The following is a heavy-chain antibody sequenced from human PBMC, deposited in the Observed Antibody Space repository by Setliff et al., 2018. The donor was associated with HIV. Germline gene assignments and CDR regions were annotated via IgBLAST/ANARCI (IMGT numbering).Heavy chain of an antibody. D-gene: IGHD2-2*01. J-gene: IGHJ4*02. CDR1: GYTFTAYY. CDR3: ARDEYAFDF. CDR2: INLDSGYT. Sequence: ASVKVSCKASGYTFTAYYMHWVRQAPGQGLEWMGRINLDSGYTDYALKFQGRVTMTRDTSASRAYMELSSLRSEDTAVYYCARDEYAFDFWGQGTLVTVSS. V-gene: IGHV1-2*06.